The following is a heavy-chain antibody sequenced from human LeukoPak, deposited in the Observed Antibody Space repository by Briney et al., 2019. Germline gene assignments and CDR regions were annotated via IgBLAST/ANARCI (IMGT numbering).Heavy chain of an antibody. V-gene: IGHV4-61*02. D-gene: IGHD6-19*01. Sequence: SQTLSLTCTVSGGSISSGSYYWSWIRQPAGKGLVWIGRIYTSGSTNYNPSLKSRVTISVDTSKNQFSLKLSSVTAADTAVYYCARGLRWLVEYYFDYWGQGTLVTVSS. CDR2: IYTSGST. CDR3: ARGLRWLVEYYFDY. CDR1: GGSISSGSYY. J-gene: IGHJ4*02.